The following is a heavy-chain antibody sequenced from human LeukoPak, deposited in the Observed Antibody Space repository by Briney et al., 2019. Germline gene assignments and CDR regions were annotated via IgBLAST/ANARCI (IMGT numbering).Heavy chain of an antibody. CDR2: ISGSGGST. J-gene: IGHJ4*02. V-gene: IGHV3-23*01. CDR1: GFTFSSYA. CDR3: AKIRDGYNSVFDY. Sequence: GGSLRLSCAASGFTFSSYAMSWVRQAPGKGLEWVSAISGSGGSTYYADPVKGRFTISRDNSKNTLYLQMNSLRAEDTAVYYCAKIRDGYNSVFDYWGQGTLVTVSS. D-gene: IGHD5-24*01.